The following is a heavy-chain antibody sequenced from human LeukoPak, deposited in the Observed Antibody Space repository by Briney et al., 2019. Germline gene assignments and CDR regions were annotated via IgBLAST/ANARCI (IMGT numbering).Heavy chain of an antibody. Sequence: GGSLRLSCAASGFTFSSYAMSWVRQAPGKGLEWVSAISRSGDSTQYADSVKGRFTISRDNSKNTLFLQMDSLRVEDTAVYYCAKDRDGWGSFPFDYWGQGTLVTVSS. CDR3: AKDRDGWGSFPFDY. CDR1: GFTFSSYA. J-gene: IGHJ4*02. CDR2: ISRSGDST. V-gene: IGHV3-23*01. D-gene: IGHD3-10*01.